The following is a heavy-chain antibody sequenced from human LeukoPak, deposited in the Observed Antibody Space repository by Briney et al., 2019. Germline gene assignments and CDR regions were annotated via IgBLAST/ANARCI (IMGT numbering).Heavy chain of an antibody. Sequence: GGSLRLSCAASGFTFSSYAMSWVRQAPGKGLEWVSAISGSGGSTYYADSVKGRFTISGDNSKNTLYLQMNSLRAEDTAVYYCAKHHLPTYYDILTGYWALGYWGQGTLVTVSS. CDR3: AKHHLPTYYDILTGYWALGY. J-gene: IGHJ4*02. CDR2: ISGSGGST. D-gene: IGHD3-9*01. CDR1: GFTFSSYA. V-gene: IGHV3-23*01.